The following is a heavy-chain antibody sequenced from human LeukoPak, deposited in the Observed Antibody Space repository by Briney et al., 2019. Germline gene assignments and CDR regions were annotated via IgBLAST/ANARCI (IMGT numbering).Heavy chain of an antibody. CDR1: GFTFSSYA. CDR2: ISYDGSNK. Sequence: GGSLRLSCAASGFTFSSYAMHWVRQAPGKGLEWVAVISYDGSNKYYADSVKGRFTISRDNSKNTLYLQMNSLRAEDTAVYYCARDDLVPAAPEYYYYYGMDVWGQGTTVTVSS. D-gene: IGHD2-2*01. CDR3: ARDDLVPAAPEYYYYYGMDV. J-gene: IGHJ6*02. V-gene: IGHV3-30*07.